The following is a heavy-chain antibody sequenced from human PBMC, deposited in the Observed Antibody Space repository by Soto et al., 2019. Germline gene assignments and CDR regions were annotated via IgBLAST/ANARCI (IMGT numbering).Heavy chain of an antibody. CDR1: GFAFGSYA. CDR3: KSKGSIKSYHNGMDV. J-gene: IGHJ6*02. CDR2: ISGGGVNT. V-gene: IGHV3-23*01. D-gene: IGHD1-26*01. Sequence: GGSLRLSCAASGFAFGSYAMTWVRQAPGKGLEWVSVISGGGVNTYYADSVRGRFTISRDNYKNILYLQMNSLRAEDTAVYYCKSKGSIKSYHNGMDVWGQGTAVTVSS.